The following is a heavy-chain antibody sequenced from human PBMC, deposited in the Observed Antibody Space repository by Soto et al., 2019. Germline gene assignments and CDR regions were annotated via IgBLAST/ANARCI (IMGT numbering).Heavy chain of an antibody. V-gene: IGHV4-34*01. CDR1: GGSFSGYY. J-gene: IGHJ4*02. CDR2: INHSGST. Sequence: QVQLQQWGAGLLKPSETLSLTCAVYGGSFSGYYWSWIRQPPGKGLEWIGEINHSGSTNYNPSVKSRVTISVDTSKNQFSLKLSYLTAADTAVYYCARGIAATVDYWGQGTLVTVSS. D-gene: IGHD6-13*01. CDR3: ARGIAATVDY.